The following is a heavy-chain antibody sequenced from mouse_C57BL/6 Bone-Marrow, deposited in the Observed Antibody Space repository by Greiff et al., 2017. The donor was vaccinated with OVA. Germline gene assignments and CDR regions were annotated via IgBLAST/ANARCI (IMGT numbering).Heavy chain of an antibody. CDR3: ARGKLYRYYEMDY. CDR1: GYTFTDYY. V-gene: IGHV1-77*01. CDR2: IGPGSGST. Sequence: VQLQQSGAELVKPGASVKLSCKASGYTFTDYYINWVKQRPGQGLEWIGQIGPGSGSTYYNEKFKGKATLTADKSSSTAYMQLSSLTSEDSAVDFGARGKLYRYYEMDYWGKGTSVTVSA. J-gene: IGHJ4*01. D-gene: IGHD1-1*01.